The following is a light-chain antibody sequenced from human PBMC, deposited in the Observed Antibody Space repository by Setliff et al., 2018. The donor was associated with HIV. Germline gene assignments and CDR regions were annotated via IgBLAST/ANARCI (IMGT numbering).Light chain of an antibody. J-gene: IGLJ1*01. CDR3: SSYAGSNKGV. V-gene: IGLV2-8*01. CDR2: DVS. CDR1: SSDVGGYNY. Sequence: QSALTQPASVSGSPGQSITISCTGTSSDVGGYNYVSWYQQHPGKAPKLMISDVSKRPSGVPDRFSGSKSGNTASLTVSGLQDEDEADYYCSSYAGSNKGVFGTGTKVTVL.